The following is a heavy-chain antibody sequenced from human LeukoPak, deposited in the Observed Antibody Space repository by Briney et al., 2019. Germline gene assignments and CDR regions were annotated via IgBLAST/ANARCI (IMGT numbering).Heavy chain of an antibody. J-gene: IGHJ4*02. Sequence: ASVKVSCKVSGYTLTELSMHWVRQAPGKGLEWMGGFDPEDGETIYAQEFQGRVTMTEDTSTDTAYMELSSLRSEDTAVYYCATPPLYSGSYFCYWGQGTLVTVSS. V-gene: IGHV1-24*01. CDR1: GYTLTELS. CDR3: ATPPLYSGSYFCY. CDR2: FDPEDGET. D-gene: IGHD1-26*01.